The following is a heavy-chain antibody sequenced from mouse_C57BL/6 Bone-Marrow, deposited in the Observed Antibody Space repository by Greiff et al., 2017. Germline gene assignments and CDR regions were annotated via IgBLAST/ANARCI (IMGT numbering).Heavy chain of an antibody. J-gene: IGHJ3*01. CDR1: GYAFSSYW. CDR3: ARGAY. Sequence: VKLVESGAELVKPGASVKISCKASGYAFSSYWMNWVKQRPGTSLEWIGQIYPGDGDTNYNGKFKGKATLTADKSSSTAYMQLSSLPSDDSAGYFCARGAYWGQGTLVTVSA. V-gene: IGHV1-80*01. CDR2: IYPGDGDT.